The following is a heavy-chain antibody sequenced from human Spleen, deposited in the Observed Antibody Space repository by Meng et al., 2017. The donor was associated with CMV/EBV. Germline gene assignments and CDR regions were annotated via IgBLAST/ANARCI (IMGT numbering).Heavy chain of an antibody. CDR1: GYNLARYW. CDR2: IFPTDSDT. CDR3: ARGSRECLNDVCRLADGFDI. Sequence: GESLKISCKTSGYNLARYWVGWVRQMPGKGLEWMGIIFPTDSDTRYSPSFQGQVTISADRSISTAYLQWSRLKASDTAKYYCARGSRECLNDVCRLADGFDIWGQGKMVTVSS. V-gene: IGHV5-51*01. D-gene: IGHD2-8*01. J-gene: IGHJ3*02.